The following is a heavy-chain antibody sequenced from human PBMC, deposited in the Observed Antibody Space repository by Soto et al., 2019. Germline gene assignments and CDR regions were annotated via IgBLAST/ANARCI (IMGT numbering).Heavy chain of an antibody. Sequence: QVQLVESGGGVVQPGRSLRLSCAASGFTFRNYGIHWVRLTPGMGLEWVAGIRYDGSERYYVDAVQGRFTISRDNFRRKVFLQMNSLRAEDTAVYYCARGGPNGSYFDYWGQGTLVTVSS. D-gene: IGHD1-1*01. V-gene: IGHV3-33*01. CDR3: ARGGPNGSYFDY. CDR1: GFTFRNYG. CDR2: IRYDGSER. J-gene: IGHJ4*02.